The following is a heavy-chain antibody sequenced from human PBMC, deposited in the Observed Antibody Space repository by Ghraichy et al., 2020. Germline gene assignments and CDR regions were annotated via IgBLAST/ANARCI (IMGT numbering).Heavy chain of an antibody. Sequence: PSLTCTVSGGSISSYGYYWSWIRQHPGKGLEWIGYIYYSGSTYYNPSLRSRLTISVDTSKNQFSLNLSSVTAADTAVYYCARTSNYYYMDVWGKGTTVTVSS. CDR2: IYYSGST. CDR3: ARTSNYYYMDV. CDR1: GGSISSYGYY. J-gene: IGHJ6*03. V-gene: IGHV4-31*03. D-gene: IGHD6-6*01.